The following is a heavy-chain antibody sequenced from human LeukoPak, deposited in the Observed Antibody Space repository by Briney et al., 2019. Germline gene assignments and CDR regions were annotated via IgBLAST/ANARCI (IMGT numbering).Heavy chain of an antibody. J-gene: IGHJ3*02. CDR1: GGSISGYY. CDR3: ARLITGTTTAFDI. CDR2: VYTSGST. D-gene: IGHD1-7*01. Sequence: PSETLSLTCSVSGGSISGYYWTWIRQPAGKGLEWIGRVYTSGSTHHNPSLNTPLTMSVDTSKNQFSLKLSSVTAADKAVYYCARLITGTTTAFDIWGQGTMVTVSS. V-gene: IGHV4-4*07.